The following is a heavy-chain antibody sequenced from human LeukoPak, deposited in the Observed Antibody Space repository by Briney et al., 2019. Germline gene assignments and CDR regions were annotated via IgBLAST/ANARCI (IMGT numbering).Heavy chain of an antibody. Sequence: GGSLRLSCAASGFTFSSYAMSWVRQAPGKGLEWVSAISGSGGSTYYADSVKGRFTISRDNAKNSLYLQMNSLRDEDTAVYYCARVVYQYSSGWYFDFWGQGTLVTVSS. D-gene: IGHD6-19*01. J-gene: IGHJ4*02. CDR3: ARVVYQYSSGWYFDF. V-gene: IGHV3-23*01. CDR1: GFTFSSYA. CDR2: ISGSGGST.